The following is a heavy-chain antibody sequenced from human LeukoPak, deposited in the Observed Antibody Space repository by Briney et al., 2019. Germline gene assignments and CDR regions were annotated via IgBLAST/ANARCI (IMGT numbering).Heavy chain of an antibody. CDR3: ARGGGMGHYYYYMDV. J-gene: IGHJ6*03. V-gene: IGHV4-4*07. CDR2: IYTSGSI. D-gene: IGHD5-24*01. CDR1: GGSISSYY. Sequence: SETLSLTCTVSGGSISSYYWSWIRQPAGKGLEWIGRIYTSGSITYNPSLKSRVSMSVDTSKNQFSLKLSSVTAADTAVYYCARGGGMGHYYYYMDVWGKGTTVTISS.